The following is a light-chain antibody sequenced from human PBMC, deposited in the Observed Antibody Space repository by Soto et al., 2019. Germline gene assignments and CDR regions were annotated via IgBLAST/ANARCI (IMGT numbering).Light chain of an antibody. J-gene: IGLJ2*01. Sequence: QSALTQPPSASGSPGQSVTISCTGTSSDVGGYNYVYWYQQHPGKAPKLMIYEVSKRPSGVPDRFSGSESGNTATLTVSGLQAEDEADYYCSSYAGSNNPVVFGGGTKLTVL. CDR3: SSYAGSNNPVV. CDR1: SSDVGGYNY. CDR2: EVS. V-gene: IGLV2-8*01.